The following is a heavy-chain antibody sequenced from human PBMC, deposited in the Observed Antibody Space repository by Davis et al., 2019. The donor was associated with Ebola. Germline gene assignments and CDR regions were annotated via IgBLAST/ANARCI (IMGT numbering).Heavy chain of an antibody. CDR2: INHSGNT. J-gene: IGHJ5*02. D-gene: IGHD3-10*01. Sequence: SETLSLTCAVYGESFSAFYWSWIRQPPGKGLEWIGEINHSGNTYYNPSLKSRVTISVDTSKNQFSLKLSSVTAADTAVYYCARTTYGSGSYYNSNWFDPWGQGTLVTVSS. CDR1: GESFSAFY. CDR3: ARTTYGSGSYYNSNWFDP. V-gene: IGHV4-34*01.